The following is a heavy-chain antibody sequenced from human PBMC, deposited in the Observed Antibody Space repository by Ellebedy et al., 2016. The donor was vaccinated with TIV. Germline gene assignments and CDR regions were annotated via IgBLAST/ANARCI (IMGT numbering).Heavy chain of an antibody. J-gene: IGHJ4*02. CDR1: GGSISGNY. CDR3: AREDAAMDGSNYYPYYFDY. Sequence: SETLSLTXTVSGGSISGNYWSWIRQPPGKGLEWIGYIFYSGSTNYNPSLKSRLTMSVDTSKNQFSLKLSSVTAADTAVYYCAREDAAMDGSNYYPYYFDYWGQGTLVTVSS. CDR2: IFYSGST. V-gene: IGHV4-59*12. D-gene: IGHD5-18*01.